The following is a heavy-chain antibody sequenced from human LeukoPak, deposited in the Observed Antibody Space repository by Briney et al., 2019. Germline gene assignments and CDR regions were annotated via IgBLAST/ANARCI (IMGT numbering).Heavy chain of an antibody. CDR2: INPSGGST. CDR1: GYTFTRYY. Sequence: ASVKVSCKTSGYTFTRYYMHWVRQAPGQGLECMGVINPSGGSTRYPQKFRGRVTMTRDTSTSTVYMELSSLRSDDTAVYFCAREAFIEMTTIASAFDFWGQGTLVTVSS. D-gene: IGHD5-24*01. J-gene: IGHJ4*02. CDR3: AREAFIEMTTIASAFDF. V-gene: IGHV1-46*01.